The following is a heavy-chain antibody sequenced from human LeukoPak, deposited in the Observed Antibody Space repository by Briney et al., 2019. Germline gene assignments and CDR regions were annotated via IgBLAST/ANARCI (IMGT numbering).Heavy chain of an antibody. D-gene: IGHD3-10*01. J-gene: IGHJ5*02. Sequence: SETLSLTCTVSGGSVSSGSYYWSWIRQPPGKGLEWIGYIYYSGSTNYNPSLKSRVTISVDTSKNQFSLKLSSVTAADTAMYYCARSGGYWFDPWGQGTLDTISS. CDR2: IYYSGST. V-gene: IGHV4-61*01. CDR1: GGSVSSGSYY. CDR3: ARSGGYWFDP.